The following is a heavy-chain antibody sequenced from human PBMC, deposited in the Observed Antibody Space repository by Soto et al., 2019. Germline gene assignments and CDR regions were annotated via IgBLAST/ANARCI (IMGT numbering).Heavy chain of an antibody. Sequence: GGSLRLSCAASGFTFSSYSMNWVRQAPGKGLEWVSSISSSSSYIYYADSVKGRFTISRDNAKNSLYLQMNSLRAEDTAVYYCARRYRSLVGPYGMDVWGQGTTVTVSS. J-gene: IGHJ6*02. CDR2: ISSSSSYI. D-gene: IGHD2-15*01. V-gene: IGHV3-21*01. CDR3: ARRYRSLVGPYGMDV. CDR1: GFTFSSYS.